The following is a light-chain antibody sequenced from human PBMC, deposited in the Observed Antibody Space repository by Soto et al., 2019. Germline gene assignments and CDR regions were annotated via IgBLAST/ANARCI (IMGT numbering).Light chain of an antibody. CDR3: SSYTSSSF. CDR2: DVS. V-gene: IGLV2-14*01. Sequence: QSVLTQPACVSGSPGHSITISCTGTSSDVGGYNYVSWYQQHPGKAPKLMIYDVSNRPSGVSNRFSGSKSGNTASLTISGLQAEDEADYYCSSYTSSSFFGTGTKVTVL. J-gene: IGLJ1*01. CDR1: SSDVGGYNY.